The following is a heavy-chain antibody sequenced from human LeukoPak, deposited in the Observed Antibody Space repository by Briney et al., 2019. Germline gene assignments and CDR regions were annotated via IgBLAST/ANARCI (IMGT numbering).Heavy chain of an antibody. D-gene: IGHD3-3*01. CDR2: INHSGST. CDR3: ARDRVYDFWSGYYGYYYYYYMDV. CDR1: GGSFSGYY. J-gene: IGHJ6*03. Sequence: SETLSLTCAVYGGSFSGYYWSWIRQPPGKGLEWIGEINHSGSTNYNPSLKSRVTISVDTSKNQFSLKLSSVTAADTAVYYCARDRVYDFWSGYYGYYYYYYMDVWGKGTTVTVSS. V-gene: IGHV4-34*01.